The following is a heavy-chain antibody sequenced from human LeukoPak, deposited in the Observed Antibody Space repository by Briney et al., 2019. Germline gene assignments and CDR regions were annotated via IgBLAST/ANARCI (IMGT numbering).Heavy chain of an antibody. CDR3: ASAPTYYYDSSGYYYFDY. D-gene: IGHD3-22*01. CDR2: IIPILGIA. J-gene: IGHJ4*02. CDR1: GGTFSSYT. Sequence: SVKVSCKASGGTFSSYTINWVRQAPGQGLEWMGRIIPILGIANYAQKFQGRVTITADKSTSTAYMELSSLRSEDTAVYYCASAPTYYYDSSGYYYFDYWGQGTLVTVSS. V-gene: IGHV1-69*02.